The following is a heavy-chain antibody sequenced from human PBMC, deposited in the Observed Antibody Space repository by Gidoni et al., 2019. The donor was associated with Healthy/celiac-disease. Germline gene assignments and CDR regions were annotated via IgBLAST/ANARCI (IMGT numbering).Heavy chain of an antibody. Sequence: QVQLVESGGGVVQPGRSMRLSCAASGFTFSSYGMHWVRQAPGKGLEWVAVISYDGSNKYYADSVKGRFTISRDNSKNTLYLQMNSLRAEDTAVYYCAKRWNDELSFGVDYWGQGTLVTVSS. CDR3: AKRWNDELSFGVDY. CDR1: GFTFSSYG. CDR2: ISYDGSNK. V-gene: IGHV3-30*18. J-gene: IGHJ4*02. D-gene: IGHD1-1*01.